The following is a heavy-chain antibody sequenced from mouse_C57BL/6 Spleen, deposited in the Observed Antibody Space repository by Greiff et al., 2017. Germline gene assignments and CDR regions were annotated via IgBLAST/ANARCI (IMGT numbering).Heavy chain of an antibody. Sequence: VQLKESGAELVRPGASVKLSCTASGFNIKDYYMHWVKQRPEQGLEWIGRIDPEDGDTEYAPKFQGKATMTADTSSNTAYLQLRSLTSENTAVYYGTSPYYSNPWFAYWGQGTLVTVSA. CDR1: GFNIKDYY. V-gene: IGHV14-1*01. CDR2: IDPEDGDT. CDR3: TSPYYSNPWFAY. J-gene: IGHJ3*01. D-gene: IGHD2-5*01.